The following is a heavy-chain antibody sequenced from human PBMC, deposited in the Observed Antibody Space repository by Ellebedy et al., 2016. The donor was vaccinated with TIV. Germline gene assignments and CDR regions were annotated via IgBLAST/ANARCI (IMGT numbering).Heavy chain of an antibody. V-gene: IGHV3-33*01. CDR3: ASWDFDY. CDR1: GLTFSRYG. Sequence: PGGSLRLSCAASGLTFSRYGMHWIRQAPDKGLEWVAGIWYDGSIKYFADFVKGRFTISRDNFNNTLYLQMNSLRAEDTAVYWCASWDFDYWGQGTLVTVSS. J-gene: IGHJ4*02. CDR2: IWYDGSIK. D-gene: IGHD7-27*01.